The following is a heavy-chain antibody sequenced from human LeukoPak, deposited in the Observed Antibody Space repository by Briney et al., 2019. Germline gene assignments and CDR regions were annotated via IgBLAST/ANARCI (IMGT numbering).Heavy chain of an antibody. CDR2: INPNHGDT. V-gene: IGHV1-2*02. Sequence: ASVKVSCKASGYTFTGYYMHWVRQAPGQGLEWMGWINPNHGDTNYAQKFQDRVSMTRDTSISTAYMHLSRLRSDDTAVYYCATVRMGATPFDYWSQGTLVTVSS. CDR1: GYTFTGYY. D-gene: IGHD1-26*01. J-gene: IGHJ4*02. CDR3: ATVRMGATPFDY.